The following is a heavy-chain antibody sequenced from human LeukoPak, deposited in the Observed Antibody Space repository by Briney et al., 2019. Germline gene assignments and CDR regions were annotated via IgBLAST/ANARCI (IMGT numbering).Heavy chain of an antibody. Sequence: PSETLSLTCTVSGGSISSSSYYWGWIRQPPGKGLEWIGSIYYSGSTYYNPSLKSRVTISVDTSKNQFSLKLSSVTAADTAVYYCARGGELNYDILIHYFDYWGQGTLVTVSS. CDR2: IYYSGST. J-gene: IGHJ4*02. D-gene: IGHD3-9*01. V-gene: IGHV4-39*07. CDR3: ARGGELNYDILIHYFDY. CDR1: GGSISSSSYY.